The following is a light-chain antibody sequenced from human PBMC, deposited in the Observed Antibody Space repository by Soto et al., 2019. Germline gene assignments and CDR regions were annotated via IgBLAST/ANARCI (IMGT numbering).Light chain of an antibody. V-gene: IGLV2-14*01. Sequence: QSVLTQSASVSGSPGQSITISCTGTSSDVGGYNYVSWYQQHPGKAPNLMIYEVRNRPSGISNRFSGSKSGNTASLTIPGLQAEDEADYYCTSYTSSSHYVFGHGTKVTVL. CDR1: SSDVGGYNY. CDR2: EVR. CDR3: TSYTSSSHYV. J-gene: IGLJ1*01.